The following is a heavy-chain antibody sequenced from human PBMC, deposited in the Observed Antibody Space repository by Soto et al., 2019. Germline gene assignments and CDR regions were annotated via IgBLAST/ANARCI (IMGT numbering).Heavy chain of an antibody. CDR3: AKSGYIYGSPRSFDY. V-gene: IGHV3-23*01. J-gene: IGHJ4*02. D-gene: IGHD5-18*01. CDR1: GFTFRNFA. Sequence: GGSLRLSCATSGFTFRNFAMTWVRQAPGKGLEWVSSITGSAARAYYADSVKGRFTISRDNSNDTVYLQMNSLRAEDTATYFCAKSGYIYGSPRSFDYWGQGTLVTVSS. CDR2: ITGSAARA.